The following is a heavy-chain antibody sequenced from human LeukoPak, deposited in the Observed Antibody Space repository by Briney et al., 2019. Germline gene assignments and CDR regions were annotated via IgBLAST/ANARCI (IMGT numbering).Heavy chain of an antibody. V-gene: IGHV3-33*01. Sequence: PGGSLRLSCAASGFTFSSYGMHWVRQAPGKGLEWVAVIWYDGSNKYYADSVKGRFTISRDNSKNTLYLQMNSLRAKDTAVYYCARDLRYCSSTSCYRYFDLWGRGTLVTVSS. J-gene: IGHJ2*01. D-gene: IGHD2-2*01. CDR2: IWYDGSNK. CDR1: GFTFSSYG. CDR3: ARDLRYCSSTSCYRYFDL.